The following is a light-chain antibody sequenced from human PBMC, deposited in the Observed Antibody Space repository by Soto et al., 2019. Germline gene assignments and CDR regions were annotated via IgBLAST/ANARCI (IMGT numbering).Light chain of an antibody. CDR2: EVT. V-gene: IGLV2-8*01. J-gene: IGLJ2*01. CDR1: SGDVGAFDY. Sequence: QSALTQPPSASGSPGQSVTISCTGTSGDVGAFDYVSWYQHHPGRAPRLFIYEVTNRPSGVPGRFSGSKSGNTASLTVSGLQAEDEADYYCTSYAGTDPLVVVFGGGTKLTVL. CDR3: TSYAGTDPLVVV.